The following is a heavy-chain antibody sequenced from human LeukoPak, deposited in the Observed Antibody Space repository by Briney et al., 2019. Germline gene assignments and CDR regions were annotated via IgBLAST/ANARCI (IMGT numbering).Heavy chain of an antibody. J-gene: IGHJ3*01. CDR2: IKSKADGGAT. V-gene: IGHV3-15*01. CDR1: AFTFTNAL. Sequence: GGSLRLSWVAAAFTFTNALMTWDRQAPGEGLEWVGHIKSKADGGATDCAAPVRGRFTISRDDSKNTLYLQMNSLKTEDTAVYYCTTWDGVDWGQGTMVTVSS. CDR3: TTWDGVD. D-gene: IGHD1-26*01.